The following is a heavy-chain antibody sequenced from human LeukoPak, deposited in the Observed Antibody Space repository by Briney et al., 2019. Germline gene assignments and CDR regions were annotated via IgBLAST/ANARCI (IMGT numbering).Heavy chain of an antibody. J-gene: IGHJ4*02. Sequence: SETLSLTCTVSGGSISSSSYYWGWIRQPPGKGLEWIGRVYTSGSTNYNPSLKSRATMSVDMSKNQFSLKLSSVTAADTAVYYCARDVVAARGSFDYWGQGTLVTVSS. D-gene: IGHD2-2*01. V-gene: IGHV4-39*07. CDR1: GGSISSSSYY. CDR2: VYTSGST. CDR3: ARDVVAARGSFDY.